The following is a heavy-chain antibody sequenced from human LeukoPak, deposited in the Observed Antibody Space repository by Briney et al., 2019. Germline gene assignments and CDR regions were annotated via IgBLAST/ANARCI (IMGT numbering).Heavy chain of an antibody. D-gene: IGHD3-3*01. CDR1: GGSISGYY. V-gene: IGHV4-59*12. CDR2: IYYSGST. J-gene: IGHJ4*02. CDR3: ARDLGFWSGPDY. Sequence: SETLSLTCTVSGGSISGYYWSWIRQPPGKGLEWIGYIYYSGSTNYNPSLKSRVTISVDTSKNQFSLKLSSVTAADTAVYYCARDLGFWSGPDYWGQGTLVTVSS.